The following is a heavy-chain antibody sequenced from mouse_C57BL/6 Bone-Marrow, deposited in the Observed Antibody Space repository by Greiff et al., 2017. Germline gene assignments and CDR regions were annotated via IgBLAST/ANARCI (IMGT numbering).Heavy chain of an antibody. J-gene: IGHJ2*01. V-gene: IGHV14-4*01. Sequence: VQLQQSGAELVRPGASVKLSCTASGFNIKDDYMHWVKQRPEQGLEWIGWIDPENGATEYASKFQGKATITADTSSNTAYLQLSSLTSEDTAVYYCTFGDYGNYGYWGQGTTLTVSS. CDR1: GFNIKDDY. D-gene: IGHD2-1*01. CDR2: IDPENGAT. CDR3: TFGDYGNYGY.